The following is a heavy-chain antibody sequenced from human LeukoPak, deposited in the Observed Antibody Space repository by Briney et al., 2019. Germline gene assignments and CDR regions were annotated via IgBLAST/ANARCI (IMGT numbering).Heavy chain of an antibody. CDR2: IKDDGGDK. Sequence: GRSLRLSCAASGFTFSNFWMNWVRQAPGKGLEWVAHIKDDGGDKNYVDSVKGRFTISRDNAKKSLYLQMNSLTADDTAVYYCARGTGWYPDYWGQGILVTASS. D-gene: IGHD6-19*01. CDR3: ARGTGWYPDY. V-gene: IGHV3-7*01. J-gene: IGHJ4*02. CDR1: GFTFSNFW.